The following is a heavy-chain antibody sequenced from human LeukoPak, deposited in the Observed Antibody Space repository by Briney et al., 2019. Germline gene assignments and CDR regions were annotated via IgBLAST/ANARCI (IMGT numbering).Heavy chain of an antibody. CDR3: ARGPDRAEAFDI. D-gene: IGHD3-10*01. J-gene: IGHJ3*02. V-gene: IGHV4-4*07. CDR1: GGSISSYF. Sequence: SETLSLTCTVSGGSISSYFWNWIRQPAGKGLEWIGRIYTSGSTNYNPSLKSRVTMSVDTSKNQFSLKLSSVTAADTAVYYCARGPDRAEAFDIWGQGTMVTVSS. CDR2: IYTSGST.